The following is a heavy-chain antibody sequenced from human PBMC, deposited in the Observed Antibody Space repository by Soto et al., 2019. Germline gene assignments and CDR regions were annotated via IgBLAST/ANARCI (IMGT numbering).Heavy chain of an antibody. V-gene: IGHV1-69*02. D-gene: IGHD5-12*01. CDR3: ASVTSFVDGYRTGY. J-gene: IGHJ4*02. Sequence: QVQLVQSGAEVKKPGSSVKVSCKASGGTFSSYTISWVRQAPGQGLEWMGRIIPILGIANYAQKFQGRVTITADKSTSTAYMELSSLRSEDTAVYYCASVTSFVDGYRTGYWGQGTLVTVSS. CDR2: IIPILGIA. CDR1: GGTFSSYT.